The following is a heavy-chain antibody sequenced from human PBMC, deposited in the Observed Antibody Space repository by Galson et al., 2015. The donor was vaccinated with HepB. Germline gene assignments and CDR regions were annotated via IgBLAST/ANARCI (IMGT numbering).Heavy chain of an antibody. Sequence: SVKVSCKASGYTFTSYYMHWVRQAPGQGLEWMGIINPSGGSTSYAQKFQGRVTMTRDTSTSTVYMELSSLRSEDTAVYYCARAGVVVVPATFNFGFDIWGQGTMVTVSS. CDR2: INPSGGST. CDR1: GYTFTSYY. CDR3: ARAGVVVVPATFNFGFDI. V-gene: IGHV1-46*03. D-gene: IGHD2-2*01. J-gene: IGHJ3*02.